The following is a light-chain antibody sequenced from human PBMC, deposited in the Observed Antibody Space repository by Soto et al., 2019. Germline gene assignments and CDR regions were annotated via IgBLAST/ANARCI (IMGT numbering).Light chain of an antibody. CDR2: AAS. J-gene: IGKJ1*01. CDR3: QQSYSSWT. V-gene: IGKV1-9*01. CDR1: QAISSY. Sequence: DIQLTQAPSFLSASAGDRVSITCRASQAISSYLAWYQQKPGRAPKLLIYAASTLQSGVPSRFSGSGSGTEFTLTITSLQPEDFATYYCQQSYSSWTFGQGTKVDI.